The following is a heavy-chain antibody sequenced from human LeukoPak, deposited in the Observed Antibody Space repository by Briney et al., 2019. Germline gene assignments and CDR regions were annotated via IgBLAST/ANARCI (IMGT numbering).Heavy chain of an antibody. Sequence: PSETLSLTCSVSGDSISSGSYYWGWVRQPPGKCLEWIGSIYYDGSPYYSPSLQGRVTISIDTSKNQFSLQLNSVTAADTAVYSCARIINTGIYGRGWIDRWGQGTLVTVSS. J-gene: IGHJ5*02. V-gene: IGHV4-39*07. D-gene: IGHD1-26*01. CDR1: GDSISSGSYY. CDR3: ARIINTGIYGRGWIDR. CDR2: IYYDGSP.